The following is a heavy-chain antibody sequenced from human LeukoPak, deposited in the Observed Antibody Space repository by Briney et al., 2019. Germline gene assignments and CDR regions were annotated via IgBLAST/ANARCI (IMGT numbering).Heavy chain of an antibody. V-gene: IGHV4-4*02. CDR1: GGPISNTNW. CDR2: VNLQGST. D-gene: IGHD1-14*01. CDR3: ARALVYHYYYYYGMDV. J-gene: IGHJ6*02. Sequence: PSETLSLTCGVSGGPISNTNWWTWVRQPPGKGLEWIGEVNLQGSTNYNPSLKSRVAISVDKSENHIFLKLTSVTAADTAVYYCARALVYHYYYYYGMDVWGQGTTVTVSS.